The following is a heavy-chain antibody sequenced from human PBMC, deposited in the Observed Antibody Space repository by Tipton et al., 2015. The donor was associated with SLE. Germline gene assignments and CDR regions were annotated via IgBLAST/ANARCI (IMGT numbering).Heavy chain of an antibody. CDR1: GFTLSHAW. CDR3: TTVTMIDVHGDY. CDR2: IKSKTDGGAT. J-gene: IGHJ4*02. D-gene: IGHD3-22*01. V-gene: IGHV3-15*01. Sequence: GSLRLSCAASGFTLSHAWMRRVRQHPGKGLEWVGRIKSKTDGGATDDAAPVQGRFTISGDDSKNTLDLQMNRLKIEDTAMYFCTTVTMIDVHGDYWGQGTLVTVSS.